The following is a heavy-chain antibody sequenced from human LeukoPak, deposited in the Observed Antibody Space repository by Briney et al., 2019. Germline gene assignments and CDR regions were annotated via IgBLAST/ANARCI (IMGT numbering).Heavy chain of an antibody. V-gene: IGHV3-23*01. Sequence: GGSLRLSCAASGFTFSSYAMSWVRQAPGKGLEWVSAISGSGGSTYYADSVKGRFTISRDNSKNTLYLQMNSLKVEDTAIYFCTKEVSYDYVWGSYRPYWGQGTLVTVSS. D-gene: IGHD3-16*02. CDR2: ISGSGGST. CDR1: GFTFSSYA. CDR3: TKEVSYDYVWGSYRPY. J-gene: IGHJ4*02.